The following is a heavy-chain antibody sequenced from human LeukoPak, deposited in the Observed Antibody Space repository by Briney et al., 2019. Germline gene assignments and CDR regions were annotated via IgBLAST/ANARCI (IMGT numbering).Heavy chain of an antibody. J-gene: IGHJ4*02. CDR3: TREDRPFCPFAY. CDR2: ISHDGTA. V-gene: IGHV4-4*02. Sequence: SGTLSLTCGVSGGSIDITNYWSWVRQAPGKGLEWIGEISHDGTANYNPSLRSRVAMSFDRANNQFSLSLTSVTAADTAVYYCTREDRPFCPFAYWGQGVLVTVSS. D-gene: IGHD3-22*01. CDR1: GGSIDITNY.